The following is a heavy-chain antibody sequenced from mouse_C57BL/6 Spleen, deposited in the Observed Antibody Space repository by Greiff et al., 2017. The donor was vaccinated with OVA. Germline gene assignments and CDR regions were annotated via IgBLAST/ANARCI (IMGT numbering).Heavy chain of an antibody. J-gene: IGHJ2*01. Sequence: EVKLQESGPELVKPGASVKIPCKASGYTFTDYNMDWVKQSHGKSLEWIGDINPNNGGTIYNQKFKGKATLTVDKSSSTAYMELRSLTSEDTAVYYCARENRGFDYWGQGTTLTVSS. CDR1: GYTFTDYN. CDR3: ARENRGFDY. CDR2: INPNNGGT. V-gene: IGHV1-18*01.